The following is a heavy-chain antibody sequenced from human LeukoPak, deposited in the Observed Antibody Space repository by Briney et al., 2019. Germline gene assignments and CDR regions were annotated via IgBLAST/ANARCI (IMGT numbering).Heavy chain of an antibody. CDR3: ARGVGTTVTPYYYGMDV. J-gene: IGHJ6*02. D-gene: IGHD4-17*01. CDR1: GGSISSGGYY. CDR2: IYYSGST. V-gene: IGHV4-31*03. Sequence: SETLSLTCTVSGGSISSGGYYWSWIRQHPGKGLEWIGYIYYSGSTYYNPSLKSRVTISVDTPKNQFSLKLSSVTAADTAVYYCARGVGTTVTPYYYGMDVWGQGTTVTVSS.